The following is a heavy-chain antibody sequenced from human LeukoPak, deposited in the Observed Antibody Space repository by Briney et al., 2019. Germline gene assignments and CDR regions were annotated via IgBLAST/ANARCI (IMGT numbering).Heavy chain of an antibody. J-gene: IGHJ3*02. Sequence: SETLSLTCTVSGGSISSYYWSWIRQPAGKGLEWIRSIYTSGSTDYNPSLKSRVTMSVDTSKNQFSLKLSSVTAADTAVYYCARDRGYYDSSGYYAFDIWGQGTMVTVSS. V-gene: IGHV4-4*07. D-gene: IGHD3-22*01. CDR2: IYTSGST. CDR1: GGSISSYY. CDR3: ARDRGYYDSSGYYAFDI.